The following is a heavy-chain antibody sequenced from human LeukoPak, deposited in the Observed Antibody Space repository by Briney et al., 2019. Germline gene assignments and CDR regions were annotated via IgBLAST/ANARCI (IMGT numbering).Heavy chain of an antibody. CDR1: GLTVSSNY. V-gene: IGHV3-53*01. J-gene: IGHJ3*02. CDR2: IYSGGNT. Sequence: GGSLRLSCAASGLTVSSNYMSWVRQAPGKGLEWVSVIYSGGNTYYADSAKGRFTISRDNSKNTLYLQMNSLRAEDTAVYYCARVYHDNTYSNAFDIWGQGTMVTVSS. D-gene: IGHD3-22*01. CDR3: ARVYHDNTYSNAFDI.